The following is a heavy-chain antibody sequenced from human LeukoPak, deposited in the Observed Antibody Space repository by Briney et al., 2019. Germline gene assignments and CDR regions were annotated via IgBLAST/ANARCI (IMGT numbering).Heavy chain of an antibody. J-gene: IGHJ4*02. CDR3: ARQGYTYGNFDY. V-gene: IGHV4-59*01. CDR2: IYYSGGT. Sequence: PSETLSLTCTVSGGSIGTYYWSWIRQPPGKELEWIGYIYYSGGTSYNPSLESRVTISVDTSNNQFSLKLSSVTAADTAVYFCARQGYTYGNFDYWGQGTLVTVSS. CDR1: GGSIGTYY. D-gene: IGHD5-18*01.